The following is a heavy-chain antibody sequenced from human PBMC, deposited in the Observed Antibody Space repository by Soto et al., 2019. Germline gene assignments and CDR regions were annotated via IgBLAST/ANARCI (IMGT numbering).Heavy chain of an antibody. Sequence: HVQLVQSGTKVKKPGASVRVSCMVSGYPFTTYYIHWVRQAPGQGLEWMGWIDPRSGGTVYEQKLQGRVTMPRDTSISTVYMDLSGLTSDDTALYYCATDDYGIFPYWGQGSLVTVSS. V-gene: IGHV1-2*02. CDR1: GYPFTTYY. J-gene: IGHJ4*02. CDR2: IDPRSGGT. CDR3: ATDDYGIFPY. D-gene: IGHD3-10*01.